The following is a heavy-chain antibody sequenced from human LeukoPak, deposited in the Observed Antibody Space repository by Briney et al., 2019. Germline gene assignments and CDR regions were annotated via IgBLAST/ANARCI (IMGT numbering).Heavy chain of an antibody. J-gene: IGHJ4*02. Sequence: GASVKVSCKASGGTFSSYAISWVRQAPGQGLEWMGGITPIFGTANYAQKFQGRVTITADESTSTAYMELSSLRSEDTAVYYCAREVKSYYGAHYFDYWGQGTLVTVSS. V-gene: IGHV1-69*13. CDR3: AREVKSYYGAHYFDY. CDR2: ITPIFGTA. CDR1: GGTFSSYA. D-gene: IGHD1-26*01.